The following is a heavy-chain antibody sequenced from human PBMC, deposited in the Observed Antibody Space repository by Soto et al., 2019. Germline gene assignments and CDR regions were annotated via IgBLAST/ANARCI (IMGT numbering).Heavy chain of an antibody. CDR3: ATTVVAATGGDY. D-gene: IGHD2-15*01. CDR2: ISSGSSTI. V-gene: IGHV3-48*01. CDR1: GFTFSTYS. J-gene: IGHJ4*02. Sequence: GGSLRLSCAASGFTFSTYSMNWVRQAPGKGLGWVSYISSGSSTIYYADSVKGRFTISRDNAKNSLFLQMDSLRAEDTAVYYCATTVVAATGGDYWGQGTLVTVSS.